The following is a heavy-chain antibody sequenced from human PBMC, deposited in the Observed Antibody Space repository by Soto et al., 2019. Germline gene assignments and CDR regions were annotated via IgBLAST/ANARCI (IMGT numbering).Heavy chain of an antibody. D-gene: IGHD6-6*01. J-gene: IGHJ6*02. CDR3: ARDEPSPYSSSSNYYYYYGMDV. V-gene: IGHV3-30-3*01. CDR2: ISYDGSNK. Sequence: QVQLVESGGGVVQPGRSLRLSCAASGFTFSSYAMHWVRQAPGKGLEWVAVISYDGSNKYYADSVKGRFTISRDNSKNTLYLQMNSRRAEDTAVYYCARDEPSPYSSSSNYYYYYGMDVWGQGTTVTVSS. CDR1: GFTFSSYA.